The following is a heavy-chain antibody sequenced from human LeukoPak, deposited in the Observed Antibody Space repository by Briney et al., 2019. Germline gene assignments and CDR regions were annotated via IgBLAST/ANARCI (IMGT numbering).Heavy chain of an antibody. CDR1: GYTFTSHP. CDR2: ISADNGNT. V-gene: IGHV1-18*01. J-gene: IGHJ4*02. Sequence: ASVKVSCKASGYTFTSHPITWVRQAPGQGLEWMGWISADNGNTHYAQKFQGRVSMTTEPSTRTAYMELKTLRYDETAVYYCARDGPSGSYGDYWGQGTLVTVST. D-gene: IGHD1-26*01. CDR3: ARDGPSGSYGDY.